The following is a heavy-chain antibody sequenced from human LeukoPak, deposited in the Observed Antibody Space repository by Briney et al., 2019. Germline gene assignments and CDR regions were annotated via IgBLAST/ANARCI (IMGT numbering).Heavy chain of an antibody. CDR3: ASTWGYSYGQLDY. D-gene: IGHD5-18*01. CDR1: GGSISSGDYY. CDR2: IYYSGST. V-gene: IGHV4-61*08. Sequence: SETLSLTCTVSGGSISSGDYYWSWIRQPPGKGLEWIGYIYYSGSTNYNPSLKSRVTISVDTSKNQFSLKLSSVTAADTAVYYCASTWGYSYGQLDYWGQGTLVTVSS. J-gene: IGHJ4*02.